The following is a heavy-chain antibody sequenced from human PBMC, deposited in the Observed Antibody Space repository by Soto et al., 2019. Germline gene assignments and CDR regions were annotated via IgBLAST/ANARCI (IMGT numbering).Heavy chain of an antibody. CDR3: AREVGDSSAPYYGMDV. J-gene: IGHJ6*02. Sequence: QVQLVQSGAEVKKPGSSVKVSCKASGGTFSSYAISWVRQAPGQGLEWMGGIIPIFGTANYAQKFQGRVTITADESTSTAYMEVSSLRSEDTGVYYCAREVGDSSAPYYGMDVWGQGTTVTVSS. D-gene: IGHD3-10*01. CDR1: GGTFSSYA. CDR2: IIPIFGTA. V-gene: IGHV1-69*01.